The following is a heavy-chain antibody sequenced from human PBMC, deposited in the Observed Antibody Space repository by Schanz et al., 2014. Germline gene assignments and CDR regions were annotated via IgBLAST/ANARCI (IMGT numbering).Heavy chain of an antibody. Sequence: QVQLQESGPGLVKPSETLSLTCTVSGDSISGSYWSWIRQPPGKGLEWIGYIYHSGSTDYNPSLKSRVTMSVDTSKNQFSLKLSSVTAADTAVYYCARARFTGYYMDVWGQGTAVTVSS. D-gene: IGHD3-9*01. V-gene: IGHV4-59*01. CDR2: IYHSGST. J-gene: IGHJ6*02. CDR1: GDSISGSY. CDR3: ARARFTGYYMDV.